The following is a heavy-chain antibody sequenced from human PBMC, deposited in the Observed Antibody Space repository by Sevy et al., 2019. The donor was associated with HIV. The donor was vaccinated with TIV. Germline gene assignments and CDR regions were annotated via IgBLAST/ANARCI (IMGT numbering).Heavy chain of an antibody. CDR2: TYYRSKWYN. CDR3: ATGIPEWELGGHWFDP. J-gene: IGHJ5*02. V-gene: IGHV6-1*01. D-gene: IGHD1-26*01. CDR1: GDSVSSNSAA. Sequence: SQTLSLTCAISGDSVSSNSAAWNWIRQSPSRGLEWLGRTYYRSKWYNDYVVSVKRRISINPDTSNNQFSLQLNTVTPEDTAVYFCATGIPEWELGGHWFDPWGQGTLVTVSS.